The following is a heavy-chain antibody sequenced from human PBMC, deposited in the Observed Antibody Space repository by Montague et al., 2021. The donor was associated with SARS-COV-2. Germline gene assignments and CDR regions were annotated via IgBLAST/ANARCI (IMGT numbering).Heavy chain of an antibody. CDR2: IYTSGST. CDR1: VDCISRGSYY. V-gene: IGHV4-61*02. Sequence: TLSLTCTVAVDCISRGSYYWCWIRQPAGKGLEWIGRIYTSGSTNYNPSLKSRVTISVDTSKNQFSLKLSSVTAADTAVYYCARDPAPYYGSGSYYNPIDAFDIWGQGTMVTVSS. D-gene: IGHD3-10*01. J-gene: IGHJ3*02. CDR3: ARDPAPYYGSGSYYNPIDAFDI.